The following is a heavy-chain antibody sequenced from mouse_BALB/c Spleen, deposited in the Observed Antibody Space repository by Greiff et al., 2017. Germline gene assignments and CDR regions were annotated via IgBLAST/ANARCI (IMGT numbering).Heavy chain of an antibody. V-gene: IGHV2-6-7*01. CDR2: IWGDGST. CDR3: ARDRDDDAMDY. Sequence: QVQLQQSGPGLVAPSQSLSITCTVSGFSLTGYGVNWVRQPPGKGLEWLGMIWGDGSTDYNSALKSRLSISKDNSKSQVFLEMNSLQTDDTARYYCARDRDDDAMDYWGQGTSVTVSS. D-gene: IGHD2-12*01. CDR1: GFSLTGYG. J-gene: IGHJ4*01.